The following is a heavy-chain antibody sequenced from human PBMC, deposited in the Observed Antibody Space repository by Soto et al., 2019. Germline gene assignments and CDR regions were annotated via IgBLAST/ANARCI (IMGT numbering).Heavy chain of an antibody. V-gene: IGHV4-31*03. CDR3: ARDSSGYSNSGY. Sequence: QVQLQESGPGLVKPSQTLSLTCTVSGGSISSGGYYWSWIRQHPGKGLEWIGYIYYSGSTYYNPSLKSRVTISVDTSKNHGALKLSSVTAADTAVYYCARDSSGYSNSGYWGQGTLVTVSS. D-gene: IGHD3-22*01. CDR1: GGSISSGGYY. J-gene: IGHJ4*02. CDR2: IYYSGST.